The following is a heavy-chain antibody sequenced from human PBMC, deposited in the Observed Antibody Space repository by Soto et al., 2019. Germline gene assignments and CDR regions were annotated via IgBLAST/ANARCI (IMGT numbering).Heavy chain of an antibody. CDR1: RGSFSSDS. CDR3: ARGISRELEAGPIRGAVYGMDV. V-gene: IGHV1-69*01. J-gene: IGHJ6*02. D-gene: IGHD1-7*01. Sequence: QVQLVQSGAEVKKPGSSVKVSCKASRGSFSSDSFSWVRQAPGQGLEWMGGFIPRFGTTNYAQKFQARVTITMDASTSTAYMDLGSLRSEDTAVYYCARGISRELEAGPIRGAVYGMDVWGQGTPVTVSS. CDR2: FIPRFGTT.